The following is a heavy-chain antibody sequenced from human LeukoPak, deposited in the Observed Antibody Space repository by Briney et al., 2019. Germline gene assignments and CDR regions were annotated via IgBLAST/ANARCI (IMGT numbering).Heavy chain of an antibody. D-gene: IGHD2-15*01. Sequence: SETLSLTCGVSGSSISNGYYWAWFRQPPGKGLEWIATVFQLQTVRTLYNPSRESPVAMSLDTSLNHSSLNLTSVTASDTALYFCARVLPTPKLLDSWGQGTLVTVS. J-gene: IGHJ4*02. V-gene: IGHV4-38-2*01. CDR2: VFQLQTVRT. CDR1: GSSISNGYY. CDR3: ARVLPTPKLLDS.